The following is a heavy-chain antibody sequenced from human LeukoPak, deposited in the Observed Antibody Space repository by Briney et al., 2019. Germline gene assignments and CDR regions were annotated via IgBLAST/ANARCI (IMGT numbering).Heavy chain of an antibody. V-gene: IGHV1-18*01. J-gene: IGHJ5*02. CDR2: NSAYNGNT. D-gene: IGHD3-22*01. Sequence: GASVNVSYKASGYTFTIYGISWVRQAPAQGLEWMGWNSAYNGNTNYAQKPQGRVTMTTDTSTSTAYMELRSLRSDDTAVYYGARDLGAIYYDSSGYPFGWFDPWGQGTLVTVSS. CDR1: GYTFTIYG. CDR3: ARDLGAIYYDSSGYPFGWFDP.